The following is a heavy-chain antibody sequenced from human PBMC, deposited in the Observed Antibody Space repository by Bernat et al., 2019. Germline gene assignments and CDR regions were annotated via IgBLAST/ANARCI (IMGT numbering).Heavy chain of an antibody. CDR3: AHPYNDYIWGTYMYYFDY. CDR2: IYWDDDK. D-gene: IGHD3-16*01. J-gene: IGHJ4*02. Sequence: QITLKESGPTLVKPTQTLTLTCTFSGFSLSTSGVGVGWIRQPPGKALEWLALIYWDDDKRYSPSLKSRLTITKDTSKNQVVLTMTNMDPEDTATYYCAHPYNDYIWGTYMYYFDYWGQGTLVTVSS. CDR1: GFSLSTSGVG. V-gene: IGHV2-5*02.